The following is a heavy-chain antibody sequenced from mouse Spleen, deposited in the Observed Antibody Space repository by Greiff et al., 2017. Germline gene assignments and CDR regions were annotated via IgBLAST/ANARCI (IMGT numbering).Heavy chain of an antibody. CDR2: IDPEDGET. CDR3: ARLEPFFAY. CDR1: GFNIKDYY. Sequence: EVQLQQSGAELVKPGASVKLSCTASGFNIKDYYMHWVKQRTEQGLEWIGRIDPEDGETKYAPKFQGKATITADTSSNTADLQLSSLTSEDTAVYYCARLEPFFAYWGQGTLVTVSA. V-gene: IGHV14-2*01. J-gene: IGHJ3*01.